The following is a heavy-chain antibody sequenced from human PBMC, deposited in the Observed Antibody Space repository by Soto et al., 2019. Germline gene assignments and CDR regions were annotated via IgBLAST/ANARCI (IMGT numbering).Heavy chain of an antibody. V-gene: IGHV1-69*01. CDR2: IIPIFGTA. J-gene: IGHJ3*02. D-gene: IGHD3-22*01. CDR3: ARDPTAPYDSSAFDI. Sequence: SVKVCCKASGCPFSSYDTSLVRQAPGQGLESMGGIIPIFGTANYPQKFQGRVTITAYESTSTAYMDLSSLRSEDTALYYCARDPTAPYDSSAFDIWGQGTMVTVSS. CDR1: GCPFSSYD.